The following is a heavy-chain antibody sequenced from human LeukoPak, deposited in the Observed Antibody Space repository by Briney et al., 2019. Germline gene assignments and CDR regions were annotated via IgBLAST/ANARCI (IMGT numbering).Heavy chain of an antibody. D-gene: IGHD3-3*01. CDR2: IRYDGSNK. CDR3: AKESGSDFWSGYAFDY. CDR1: GFTFSSYG. J-gene: IGHJ4*02. Sequence: GGSLRLSCAASGFTFSSYGMHWVRQAPGKGLEWVAFIRYDGSNKYYADSVKGRFTISRDNSKNTLYLQMNSLRAEDTAVYYCAKESGSDFWSGYAFDYWGQGTLVTVSS. V-gene: IGHV3-30*02.